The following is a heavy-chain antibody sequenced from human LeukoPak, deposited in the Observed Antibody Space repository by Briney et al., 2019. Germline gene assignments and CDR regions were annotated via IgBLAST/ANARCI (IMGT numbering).Heavy chain of an antibody. CDR2: ISAYNGNT. J-gene: IGHJ4*02. V-gene: IGHV1-18*01. CDR1: GYTFTSYG. D-gene: IGHD5-12*01. CDR3: AASGYDFDLHPFTYYFDY. Sequence: GASVKVSCKASGYTFTSYGISWVRQAPGQGLEWMGWISAYNGNTNYAQKFQGRVTITADESTSTAYMELSSLRSEDTAVYYCAASGYDFDLHPFTYYFDYWGQGTLVTVSS.